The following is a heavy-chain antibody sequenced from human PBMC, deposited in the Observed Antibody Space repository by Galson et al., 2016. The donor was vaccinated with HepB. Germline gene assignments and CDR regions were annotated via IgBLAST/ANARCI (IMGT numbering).Heavy chain of an antibody. CDR3: VRDAGNYYDKSGLSTSSRSGFDL. CDR1: GFTFSSFG. D-gene: IGHD3-22*01. V-gene: IGHV3-33*01. Sequence: SLRLSCAASGFTFSSFGIHWVRQGPGKGLEWVAVIWFDGSHENYAASVKGRFTISRDNSKGTVYLQMNRLRAEDPALYYCVRDAGNYYDKSGLSTSSRSGFDLWGQGTLVTVSS. CDR2: IWFDGSHE. J-gene: IGHJ4*02.